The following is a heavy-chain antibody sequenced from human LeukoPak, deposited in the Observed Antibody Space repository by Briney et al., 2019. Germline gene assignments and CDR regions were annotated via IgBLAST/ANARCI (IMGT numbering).Heavy chain of an antibody. V-gene: IGHV4-38-2*02. Sequence: SETLSLTCTVSGYSISSGYYWGWIRQPPGKGLEWIGSIYHSGRTFYNPSLKSRVTISVDTSKNQFSLKLSSVTAADTAVYYCARSRSGSRPFDYWGQGTLVTVSS. D-gene: IGHD3-10*01. CDR3: ARSRSGSRPFDY. CDR2: IYHSGRT. CDR1: GYSISSGYY. J-gene: IGHJ4*02.